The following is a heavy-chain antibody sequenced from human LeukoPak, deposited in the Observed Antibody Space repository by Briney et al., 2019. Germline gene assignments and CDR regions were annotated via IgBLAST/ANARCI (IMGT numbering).Heavy chain of an antibody. CDR2: ISNSGDAT. D-gene: IGHD4-17*01. J-gene: IGHJ4*02. CDR3: AKGGVYGDYYFDY. CDR1: GFTFSNYA. Sequence: PGGSLRLSCAASGFTFSNYAMSWVRQAPGKGLEWVSTISNSGDATYYADSVKGRFTISGDNSKNTVYLQMSSLRAEDTALYYCAKGGVYGDYYFDYWGQGTLVTVSS. V-gene: IGHV3-23*01.